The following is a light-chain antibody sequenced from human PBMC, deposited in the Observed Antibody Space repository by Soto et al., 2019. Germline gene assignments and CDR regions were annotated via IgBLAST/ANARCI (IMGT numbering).Light chain of an antibody. V-gene: IGKV3-15*01. Sequence: ETVMTQSPATLSVSPGERATLSCRASQSVSSNLAWYQQKLGQAPRLLIYGASTRATDIPARFSGSGSGTEFTLTISSPQSEDSAVYYCQQYNDWPPQLTFGGGTKVEIK. CDR3: QQYNDWPPQLT. CDR1: QSVSSN. J-gene: IGKJ4*01. CDR2: GAS.